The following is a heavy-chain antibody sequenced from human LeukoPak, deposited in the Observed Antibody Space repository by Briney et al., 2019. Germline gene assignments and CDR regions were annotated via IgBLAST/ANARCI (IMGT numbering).Heavy chain of an antibody. V-gene: IGHV4-59*12. D-gene: IGHD4-11*01. CDR2: IYYSGST. J-gene: IGHJ6*02. CDR1: GGSISSYY. CDR3: ARRLTTVTPRHYYYGMDV. Sequence: PSETLSLTCTVSGGSISSYYWSWIRQPPGKGLEWIGYIYYSGSTNYNPSLKSRVTISVDTSKNQFSLKLSSVTAADTAVYYCARRLTTVTPRHYYYGMDVWGQGTTVTVSS.